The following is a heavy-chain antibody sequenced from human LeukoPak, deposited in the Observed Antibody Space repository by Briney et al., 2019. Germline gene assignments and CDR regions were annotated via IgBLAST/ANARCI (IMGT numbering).Heavy chain of an antibody. CDR3: ATSYSSSWLYYYYYMDV. V-gene: IGHV3-23*01. CDR2: ISGSGGST. Sequence: GGTLRLSCAASGFTFSSYAMSWVRQAPGKGLEWVSAISGSGGSTYYADSVKGRFTISRDNSKNTLYLQMNSLRAEDTAVYYCATSYSSSWLYYYYYMDVWGKGTTVTVSS. CDR1: GFTFSSYA. D-gene: IGHD6-13*01. J-gene: IGHJ6*03.